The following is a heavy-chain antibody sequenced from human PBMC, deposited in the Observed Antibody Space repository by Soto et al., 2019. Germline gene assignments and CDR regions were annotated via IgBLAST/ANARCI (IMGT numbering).Heavy chain of an antibody. CDR2: IYSGGDT. D-gene: IGHD3-9*01. V-gene: IGHV3-66*01. CDR1: GGSISSYY. Sequence: ETLSLTCTVSGGSISSYYWSWVRQAPGKGLEWVSVIYSGGDTYYVDSVKGRFTISRDNSKNTLYLQMNTLRAEDTAMYYCSRSNMIGLMSPWGQGTLVTVSS. CDR3: SRSNMIGLMSP. J-gene: IGHJ4*02.